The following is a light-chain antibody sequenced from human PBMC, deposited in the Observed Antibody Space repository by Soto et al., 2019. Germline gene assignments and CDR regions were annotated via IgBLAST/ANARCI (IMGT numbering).Light chain of an antibody. CDR2: DTT. Sequence: QTVVTQEPSLTVSPGGSVTLTCGSSDGPVTSGHYPYWYQQRPGQVPRTLIYDTTNRQSWAPARFSGSLVGVKAALTLSGAQPEDEADYYCLLTYSGGRVFGGGTKLTVL. CDR1: DGPVTSGHY. J-gene: IGLJ2*01. V-gene: IGLV7-46*01. CDR3: LLTYSGGRV.